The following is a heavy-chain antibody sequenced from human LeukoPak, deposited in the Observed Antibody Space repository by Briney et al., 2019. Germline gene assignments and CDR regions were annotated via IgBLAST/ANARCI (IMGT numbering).Heavy chain of an antibody. V-gene: IGHV4-39*07. D-gene: IGHD3-3*01. CDR2: IYYSGST. CDR3: ARLYDFWSGYQYYYYYYMDV. CDR1: GGSISSSSYY. Sequence: SETLSLTCTVSGGSISSSSYYWGWIRQPPGKGLEWIGSIYYSGSTYYNPSLKSRVTISVDTPKNQFSLKLSSVTAADTAVYYCARLYDFWSGYQYYYYYYMDVWGKGTTVTVSS. J-gene: IGHJ6*03.